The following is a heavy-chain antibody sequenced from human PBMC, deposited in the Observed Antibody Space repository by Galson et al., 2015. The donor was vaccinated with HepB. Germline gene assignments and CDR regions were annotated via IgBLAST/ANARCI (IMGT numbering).Heavy chain of an antibody. CDR1: GGTFSNYG. V-gene: IGHV1-69*13. CDR3: ARDHPAGYHYYGMDV. J-gene: IGHJ6*02. CDR2: IIPMFNTP. Sequence: SVKVSCKASGGTFSNYGINWVRQAPGQGLQWMGRIIPMFNTPNYAQKFRGRVTITADESTGTAYMELTSLRSEDTAVYYCARDHPAGYHYYGMDVWGQGTTVTVSS.